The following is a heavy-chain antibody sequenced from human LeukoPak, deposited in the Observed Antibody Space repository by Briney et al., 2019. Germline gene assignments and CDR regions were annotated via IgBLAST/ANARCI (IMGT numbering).Heavy chain of an antibody. V-gene: IGHV3-66*02. J-gene: IGHJ5*02. CDR1: GFTVSTNY. CDR3: ARGGYEGWFDP. D-gene: IGHD5-12*01. CDR2: IYSGDST. Sequence: GGSLRLSCAASGFTVSTNYMSWVRQAPGKGLEWVSVIYSGDSTYYADSVKGRFTISRDNSKNTLYLQMNSLTAEDTALYHCARGGYEGWFDPWGQGTLVTVSS.